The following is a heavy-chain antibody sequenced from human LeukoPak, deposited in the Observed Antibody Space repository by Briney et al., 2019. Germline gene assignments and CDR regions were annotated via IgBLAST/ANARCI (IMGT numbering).Heavy chain of an antibody. Sequence: GGSLRLSCAASGFTFSSYWMSWVRQAPGKGLEWVANINKDGGEKYYVDSVKGRFTISRDNAKNSLYLQMNSLRADDTAVYYCARDEGDIVVVPAAIPWGQYGMDVWGQGTTVTVSS. D-gene: IGHD2-2*02. V-gene: IGHV3-7*03. J-gene: IGHJ6*02. CDR2: INKDGGEK. CDR1: GFTFSSYW. CDR3: ARDEGDIVVVPAAIPWGQYGMDV.